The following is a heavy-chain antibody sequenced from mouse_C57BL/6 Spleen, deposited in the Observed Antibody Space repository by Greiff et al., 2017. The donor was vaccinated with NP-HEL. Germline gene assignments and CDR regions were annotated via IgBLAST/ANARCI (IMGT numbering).Heavy chain of an antibody. CDR2: IYPGDGDT. Sequence: VQRVESGPELVKPGASVKISCKASGYAFSSSWMNWVKQRPGKGLEWIGRIYPGDGDTNYNGKFKGKATLTADKSSSTAYMQLSSLTSEDSAVYFCARGRNLLWSYAMDYWGQGTSVTVSS. CDR3: ARGRNLLWSYAMDY. D-gene: IGHD2-1*01. V-gene: IGHV1-82*01. CDR1: GYAFSSSW. J-gene: IGHJ4*01.